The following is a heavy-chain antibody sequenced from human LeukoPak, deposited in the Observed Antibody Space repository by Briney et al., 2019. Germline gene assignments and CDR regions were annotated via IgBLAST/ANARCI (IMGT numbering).Heavy chain of an antibody. J-gene: IGHJ4*02. D-gene: IGHD6-19*01. CDR1: GGSISSYY. CDR2: TYYSGST. Sequence: PSETLSLTCTVSGGSISSYYWSWVRQPPGKGLEWIGYTYYSGSTNYNPSLKSRVTISVDTSKNQFSLKLSSVTAADTAVYYCARQKSGYSSGWGDFDYWGQGTLVTVSS. CDR3: ARQKSGYSSGWGDFDY. V-gene: IGHV4-59*08.